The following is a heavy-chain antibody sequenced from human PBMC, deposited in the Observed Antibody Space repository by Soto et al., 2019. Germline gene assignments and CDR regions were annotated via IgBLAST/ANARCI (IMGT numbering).Heavy chain of an antibody. CDR2: IYYSGST. Sequence: SETLSLTCTVSGGSISSSSYYWGWIRQPPGKGLEWIGNIYYSGSTYYNPSLKSRVTISVDTSKNQFSLSLTSVTAADTAVYYCARLSAAWFDPWGQGTLVTVSS. CDR1: GGSISSSSYY. V-gene: IGHV4-39*07. D-gene: IGHD6-19*01. J-gene: IGHJ5*02. CDR3: ARLSAAWFDP.